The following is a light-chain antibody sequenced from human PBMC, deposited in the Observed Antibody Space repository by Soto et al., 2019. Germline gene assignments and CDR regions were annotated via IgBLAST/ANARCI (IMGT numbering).Light chain of an antibody. CDR2: EAS. CDR3: CSLTNGATWV. V-gene: IGLV2-23*01. CDR1: NSDVGSHNF. J-gene: IGLJ3*02. Sequence: QSALTQPASVSGSPGQSITMSCTGTNSDVGSHNFVSWYQQYPCKAPKLLIYEASKRPSGLSNRFSGSKSGNTASLTISGLQAEDEADYYCCSLTNGATWVFGGGTKLTVL.